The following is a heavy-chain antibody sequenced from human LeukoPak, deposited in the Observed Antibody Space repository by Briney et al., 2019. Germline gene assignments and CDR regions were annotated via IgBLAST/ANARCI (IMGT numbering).Heavy chain of an antibody. D-gene: IGHD1-14*01. V-gene: IGHV4-38-2*02. CDR3: ARDARTPY. Sequence: PETLSLTCTVSGYSISSGYYWDWIRQPPGKGLEWIGSIYHSGSTYYNPSLKSRVTISVDTSKNQFSLKLSSVTAADTAVYYCARDARTPYWGQGTLVTVSS. CDR2: IYHSGST. J-gene: IGHJ4*02. CDR1: GYSISSGYY.